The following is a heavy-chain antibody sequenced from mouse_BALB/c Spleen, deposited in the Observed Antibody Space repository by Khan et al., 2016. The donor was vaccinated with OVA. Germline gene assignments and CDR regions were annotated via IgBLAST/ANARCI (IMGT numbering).Heavy chain of an antibody. D-gene: IGHD2-14*01. Sequence: QVQLKQSGAELARPGASVKMSCKASGYTFTSYTMHWVKQRPGQGLEWIGYINPSSGYTNYNQKFKDKATLTADKSSSTAYMQLSSRTSEDSAVYYCARGGAYYRNDGWFAYGGQGTLVTVSA. CDR3: ARGGAYYRNDGWFAY. V-gene: IGHV1-4*01. CDR2: INPSSGYT. J-gene: IGHJ3*01. CDR1: GYTFTSYT.